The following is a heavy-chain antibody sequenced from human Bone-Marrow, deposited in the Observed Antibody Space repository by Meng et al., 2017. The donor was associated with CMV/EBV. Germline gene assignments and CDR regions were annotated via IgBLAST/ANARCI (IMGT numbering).Heavy chain of an antibody. J-gene: IGHJ4*02. Sequence: SETLSLTCTVSGGSISSSSYYWGWIRQPPGKGLEWIGSIYYSGSTYYNPSLKSRVTISVDTSKNQFSLKLSSVTAADTAVYYCARLNIVVVWYYFDYWGQGTLVTVSS. CDR1: GGSISSSSYY. D-gene: IGHD2-2*01. CDR3: ARLNIVVVWYYFDY. V-gene: IGHV4-39*07. CDR2: IYYSGST.